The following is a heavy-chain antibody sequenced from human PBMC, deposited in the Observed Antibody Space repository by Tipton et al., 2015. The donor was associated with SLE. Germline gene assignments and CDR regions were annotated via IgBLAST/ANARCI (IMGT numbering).Heavy chain of an antibody. V-gene: IGHV4-61*02. Sequence: TLSLTCTVSGDSFSSGSSSWNWVRQPAGKGLEWIGLIYNSGITNYNPSLQSRVTLSVDMSKNQFSLRLSSVTAADTGVYYCARETEDTGWIHSRDYIYYYYYVDVWGQGTTVTVSS. CDR2: IYNSGIT. D-gene: IGHD6-19*01. J-gene: IGHJ6*03. CDR1: GDSFSSGSSS. CDR3: ARETEDTGWIHSRDYIYYYYYVDV.